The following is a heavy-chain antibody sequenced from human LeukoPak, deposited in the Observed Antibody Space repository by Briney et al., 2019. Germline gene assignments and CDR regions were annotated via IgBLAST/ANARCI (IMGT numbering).Heavy chain of an antibody. CDR3: ARGAYSTSEPFDY. D-gene: IGHD6-13*01. V-gene: IGHV4-59*01. CDR1: GGSISSYY. Sequence: ASETLSLTCTVSGGSISSYYWSWIRQPPGKGLEWIGYIYSSGSTNYNPSLKSRVSISVDTSKNQFSLNLSSVTAADTAVYYCARGAYSTSEPFDYWGQGTLVTVSS. CDR2: IYSSGST. J-gene: IGHJ4*02.